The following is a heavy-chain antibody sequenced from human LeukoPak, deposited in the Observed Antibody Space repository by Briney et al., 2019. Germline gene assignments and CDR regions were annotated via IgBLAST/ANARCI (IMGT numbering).Heavy chain of an antibody. D-gene: IGHD2/OR15-2a*01. CDR2: IIPIFGTA. J-gene: IGHJ6*02. V-gene: IGHV1-69*01. CDR1: GGTFSSYA. Sequence: GASVKVSCKASGGTFSSYAISWVRQAPGQGLEWMGGIIPIFGTANYAQKFQGRVTITADESTSTAYMELSSLRSEDTAVYYCAFLPDFQGCYYGMDVWGQGTTVTVSS. CDR3: AFLPDFQGCYYGMDV.